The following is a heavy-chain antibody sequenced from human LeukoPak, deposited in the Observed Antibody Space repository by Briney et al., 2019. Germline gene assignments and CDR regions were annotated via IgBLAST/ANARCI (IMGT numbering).Heavy chain of an antibody. CDR3: VSFYETY. D-gene: IGHD2/OR15-2a*01. CDR1: GFTFSSYA. V-gene: IGHV3-23*01. CDR2: ISGSGANT. Sequence: GGSLRLSCAASGFTFSSYAMSWVRQAPGKGLEWVSAISGSGANTYYTDSVKGRFTISKDNAKNTVYLQMNSLRAEDTAVYYCVSFYETYWGRGTLVTVSS. J-gene: IGHJ4*02.